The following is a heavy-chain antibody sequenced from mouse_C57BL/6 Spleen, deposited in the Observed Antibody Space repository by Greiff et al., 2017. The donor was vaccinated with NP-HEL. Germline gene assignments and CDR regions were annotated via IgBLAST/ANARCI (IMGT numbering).Heavy chain of an antibody. CDR1: GYTFTSYW. D-gene: IGHD2-4*01. Sequence: VQLQQSGAELVKPGASVKLSCKASGYTFTSYWMHWVKQRPGQGLEWIGMIHPNSGSTNYNEKFKSKATLTVDKSSSTAYMQLSSLTSEDSAVYYCASGGYDYPWYFDVWGTGTTVTVSS. J-gene: IGHJ1*03. CDR2: IHPNSGST. CDR3: ASGGYDYPWYFDV. V-gene: IGHV1-64*01.